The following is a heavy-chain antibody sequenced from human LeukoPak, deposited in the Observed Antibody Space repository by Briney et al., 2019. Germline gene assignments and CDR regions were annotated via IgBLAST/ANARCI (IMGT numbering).Heavy chain of an antibody. D-gene: IGHD2-2*01. CDR1: GFTFSSYS. Sequence: GGSLRLSCAASGFTFSSYSMNWVRHAPGKGLEWVSSISSSISYIYYADSVKGRFTISRDKAKNSLYLQMNSLRAEAKAVYYCPRGAYCSSTSCYALRYFYYGMDVWGQGTTVTVSS. V-gene: IGHV3-21*01. J-gene: IGHJ6*02. CDR3: PRGAYCSSTSCYALRYFYYGMDV. CDR2: ISSSISYI.